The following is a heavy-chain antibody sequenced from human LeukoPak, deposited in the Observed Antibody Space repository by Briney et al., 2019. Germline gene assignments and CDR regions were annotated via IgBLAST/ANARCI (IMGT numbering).Heavy chain of an antibody. CDR1: GYTFTSYG. D-gene: IGHD3-10*01. V-gene: IGHV1-18*01. J-gene: IGHJ4*02. Sequence: EASVKVSCKSSGYTFTSYGISWVRQAPGQVLAWMGWISAYNGNTNYAQKLQGRVTMTTDTSTSTAYMELRSLRSDDTAVYYCARSWGGVTPSGYWGQGTLVTVSS. CDR2: ISAYNGNT. CDR3: ARSWGGVTPSGY.